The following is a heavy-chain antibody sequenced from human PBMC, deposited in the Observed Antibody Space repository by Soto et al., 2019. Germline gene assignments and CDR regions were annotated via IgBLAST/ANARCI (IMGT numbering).Heavy chain of an antibody. CDR3: AKDVYDYIWGSSPPPHN. V-gene: IGHV1-18*01. CDR1: GYMFPSYG. Sequence: ASVKVSCKASGYMFPSYGITWVRQAPGQGLEWMGWISGYNGNTNYAQKFQGRVTLTTDTSTTTAYLELRSLTPDDTAVYYCAKDVYDYIWGSSPPPHNWGQGTLVTVSS. CDR2: ISGYNGNT. J-gene: IGHJ4*02. D-gene: IGHD3-16*01.